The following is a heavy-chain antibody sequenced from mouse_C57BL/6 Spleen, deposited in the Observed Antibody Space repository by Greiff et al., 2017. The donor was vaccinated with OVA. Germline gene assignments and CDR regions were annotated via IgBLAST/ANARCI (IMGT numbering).Heavy chain of an antibody. CDR1: GYTFTAYY. CDR3: AREGKGGAMDY. Sequence: VQLQQSGAELVRPGASVKLSCKASGYTFTAYYINWVKQRPGQGLEWIARIYPGSGNTYYNEKFKGKSTLSAEKSSSTAYMQLSSLTYEDSAVYFSAREGKGGAMDYWGQGTSVTVSS. J-gene: IGHJ4*01. V-gene: IGHV1-76*01. CDR2: IYPGSGNT.